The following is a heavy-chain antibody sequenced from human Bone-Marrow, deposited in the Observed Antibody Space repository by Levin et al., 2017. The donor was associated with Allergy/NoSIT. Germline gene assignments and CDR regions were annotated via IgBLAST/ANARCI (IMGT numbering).Heavy chain of an antibody. CDR3: VREDGSTFDS. J-gene: IGHJ4*02. CDR1: GGSISSGGYH. CDR2: IYYSGST. Sequence: LRLSCTVSGGSISSGGYHWSWIRQHAGKGLEWIGYIYYSGSTYYNPSLKSRAMISLDTSKNQFSLKVTSATAADAAVYYCVREDGSTFDSWGQGTLVTVSS. D-gene: IGHD5-24*01. V-gene: IGHV4-31*03.